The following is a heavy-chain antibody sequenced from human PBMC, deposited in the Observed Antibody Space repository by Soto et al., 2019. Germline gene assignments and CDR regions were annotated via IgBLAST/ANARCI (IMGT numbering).Heavy chain of an antibody. CDR1: GFTFSSYS. Sequence: GGSLRLSCAASGFTFSSYSMNWVRQAPGKGLEWVPSISSSSSYIYYADSVKGRFTISRDNAKNSLYLQMNSLRAEDTAVYYCARDGGVVPAHNYYYYYYGMDVWGQGTTVTVSS. D-gene: IGHD2-2*01. J-gene: IGHJ6*02. CDR2: ISSSSSYI. V-gene: IGHV3-21*01. CDR3: ARDGGVVPAHNYYYYYYGMDV.